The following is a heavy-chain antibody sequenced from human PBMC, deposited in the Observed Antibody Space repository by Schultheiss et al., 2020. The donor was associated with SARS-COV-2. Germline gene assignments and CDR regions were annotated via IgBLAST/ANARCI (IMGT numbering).Heavy chain of an antibody. CDR2: INSDGSST. V-gene: IGHV3-74*01. J-gene: IGHJ6*03. D-gene: IGHD2-2*02. CDR1: GFTFSSYW. Sequence: GGSLRLSCAASGFTFSSYWMHWVRQAPGKGLVWVSRINSDGSSTSYADSVKGRFTISRDNSKNTLYLQMNSLRAEDTAVYYCAKDLKPGYCSSTSCYISHYYYYYMDVWGKGTTVTVAS. CDR3: AKDLKPGYCSSTSCYISHYYYYYMDV.